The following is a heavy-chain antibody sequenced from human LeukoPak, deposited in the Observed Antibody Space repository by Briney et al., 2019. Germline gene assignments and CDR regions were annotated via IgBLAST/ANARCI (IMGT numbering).Heavy chain of an antibody. D-gene: IGHD3-9*01. Sequence: RGALRVSCAPPGFTFSSYEMNWVRQAPGEGLEWVSYISSSGSTIYYADSVKGRFTISRDNAKNSLYLQMNSLRAEDTAVYYCARGAGDYDILTGYWDASDYWGQGTLVTVSS. CDR1: GFTFSSYE. V-gene: IGHV3-48*03. CDR3: ARGAGDYDILTGYWDASDY. J-gene: IGHJ4*02. CDR2: ISSSGSTI.